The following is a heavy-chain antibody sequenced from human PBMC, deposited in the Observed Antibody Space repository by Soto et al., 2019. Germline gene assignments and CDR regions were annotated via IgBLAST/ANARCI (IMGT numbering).Heavy chain of an antibody. CDR3: ARELGYCSGGNCYMEGAFDI. J-gene: IGHJ3*02. V-gene: IGHV3-23*01. Sequence: GGSLRLSCAASGSTFSSYVMSWVRQAPGKGLEWVSVISGSGDSTYYADSVKGRFTISRDNSKNTLYLQMNSLRAEDTAVYYCARELGYCSGGNCYMEGAFDIWGQGTMVTVSS. D-gene: IGHD2-15*01. CDR1: GSTFSSYV. CDR2: ISGSGDST.